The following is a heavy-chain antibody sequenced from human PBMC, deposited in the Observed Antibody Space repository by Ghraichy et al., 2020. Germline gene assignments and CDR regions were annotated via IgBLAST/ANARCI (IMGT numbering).Heavy chain of an antibody. V-gene: IGHV4-31*03. Sequence: SETLSLTYTVSGGSISSGGYYWSWIRQHPGKGLEWIGYIYYSGSTYYNPSLKSRVTISVDTSKNQFSLKLSSVTAADTAVYYCARGTLFRGYGMDVWGQGTTVTVSS. D-gene: IGHD3-16*01. CDR1: GGSISSGGYY. J-gene: IGHJ6*02. CDR3: ARGTLFRGYGMDV. CDR2: IYYSGST.